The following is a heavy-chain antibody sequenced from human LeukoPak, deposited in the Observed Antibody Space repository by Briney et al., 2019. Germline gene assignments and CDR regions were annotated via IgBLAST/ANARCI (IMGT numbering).Heavy chain of an antibody. D-gene: IGHD6-19*01. Sequence: SQTLSLTCTVSGGSISSGSYYWSWIRQPAGKGLEWIGRIYTSGSTNYNPSLKSRVTISVDTSKNQFSLKLSSVTAADTAVYYCARGIVSPTWAVARLVNFDYWAREPWSPSPQ. CDR3: ARGIVSPTWAVARLVNFDY. V-gene: IGHV4-61*02. CDR2: IYTSGST. CDR1: GGSISSGSYY. J-gene: IGHJ4*02.